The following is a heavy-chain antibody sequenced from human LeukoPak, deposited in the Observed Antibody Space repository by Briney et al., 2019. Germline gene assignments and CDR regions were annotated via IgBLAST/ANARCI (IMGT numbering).Heavy chain of an antibody. CDR2: INTDGSST. D-gene: IGHD1-26*01. CDR1: GFTFSSYW. V-gene: IGHV3-74*01. J-gene: IGHJ6*02. CDR3: AKDGAGATLALYGMDI. Sequence: GGSLRLSCAASGFTFSSYWMHWVRQAPGKGLVWVSRINTDGSSTSYADSVKGRFTISRDNAINSLYLQMNNLRDEDTALYYCAKDGAGATLALYGMDIWGQGTTVTVSS.